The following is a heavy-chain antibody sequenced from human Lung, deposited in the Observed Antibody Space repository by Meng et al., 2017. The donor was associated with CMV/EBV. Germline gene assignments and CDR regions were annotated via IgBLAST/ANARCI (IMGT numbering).Heavy chain of an antibody. V-gene: IGHV1-46*01. J-gene: IGHJ6*02. CDR2: INPSGGST. CDR1: GYTFTSYY. Sequence: ASXXVSXKASGYTFTSYYMHWVRQAPGQGLEWMGIINPSGGSTTYAQKFQGRVTMTRDTSTSTVYMELSSLRSEDTAVYFCAKGKWGGYYYYYGMDVWGRGNXVTVSS. D-gene: IGHD1-26*01. CDR3: AKGKWGGYYYYYGMDV.